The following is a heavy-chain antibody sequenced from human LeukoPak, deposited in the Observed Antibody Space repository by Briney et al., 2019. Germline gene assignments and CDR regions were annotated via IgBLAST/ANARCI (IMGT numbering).Heavy chain of an antibody. V-gene: IGHV4-39*01. D-gene: IGHD3-9*01. Sequence: SETLSLTCTVSGGSISSSSYYWGWIRQPPGKGLEWIGCIYDRGCTYYNPSLKSRGTISVYNSKNQFSLKLSAVTAAVTAVYYCARHLKADAFDIWGQGTMVTVSS. CDR2: IYDRGCT. CDR3: ARHLKADAFDI. J-gene: IGHJ3*02. CDR1: GGSISSSSYY.